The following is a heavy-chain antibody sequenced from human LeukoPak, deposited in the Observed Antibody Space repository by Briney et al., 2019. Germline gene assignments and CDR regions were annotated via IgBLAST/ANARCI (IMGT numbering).Heavy chain of an antibody. D-gene: IGHD1-26*01. CDR3: ARHHHSGSYRGDY. CDR1: GGSISSYY. V-gene: IGHV4-59*01. Sequence: PSETLSLTCTVSGGSISSYYWSWIRQPPAKGLEWFGYIYYSGSTNYNPSLKSRVTISVDTSKIKFSLKLSSVTAADTAVYYCARHHHSGSYRGDYWGQGTLVTVSS. J-gene: IGHJ4*02. CDR2: IYYSGST.